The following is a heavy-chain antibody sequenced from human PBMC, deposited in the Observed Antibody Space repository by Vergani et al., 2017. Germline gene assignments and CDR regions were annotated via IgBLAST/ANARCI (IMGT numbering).Heavy chain of an antibody. CDR1: GFTFSSYE. Sequence: EVQLVESGGGLVQPGGSLRLSCAASGFTFSSYEMNWVRQAPGKGLEWVSYISSSGSTIYYADSVKGRFTISRDNAKNSLYLQMNSLRAEDTAVYYCASLGGARFGELSLGANWFDPWGQGTLVTVSS. CDR2: ISSSGSTI. V-gene: IGHV3-48*03. D-gene: IGHD3-10*01. J-gene: IGHJ5*02. CDR3: ASLGGARFGELSLGANWFDP.